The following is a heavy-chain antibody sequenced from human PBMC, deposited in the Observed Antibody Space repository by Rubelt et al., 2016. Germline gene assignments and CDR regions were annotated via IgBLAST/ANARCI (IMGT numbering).Heavy chain of an antibody. CDR3: ARGEGAVAGRGYYFDY. Sequence: QVQLQQWGAGLLKPSETLSLTCAVYGGSFSGYYWSWIRQPPGKGLEWIGEINHSGSTNYNPSLTSRVTISVDTSENQFSRKLGSVTAADTVVYYCARGEGAVAGRGYYFDYWGQGTLVTVSS. D-gene: IGHD6-19*01. CDR1: GGSFSGYY. J-gene: IGHJ4*02. V-gene: IGHV4-34*01. CDR2: INHSGST.